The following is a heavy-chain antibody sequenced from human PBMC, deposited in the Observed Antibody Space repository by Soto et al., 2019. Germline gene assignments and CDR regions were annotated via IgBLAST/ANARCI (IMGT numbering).Heavy chain of an antibody. J-gene: IGHJ6*02. CDR2: INPNSGGT. CDR3: ARDIWGYYYGMGV. D-gene: IGHD3-16*01. V-gene: IGHV1-2*04. Sequence: ASVKVSCKASGYTFTSYGSSWVRQAPGQGLEWMGWINPNSGGTNYARKFQGWVTITPDTFINTSYMDLSRLRPXHTDIYYCARDIWGYYYGMGVWGQGTKVPVSS. CDR1: GYTFTSYG.